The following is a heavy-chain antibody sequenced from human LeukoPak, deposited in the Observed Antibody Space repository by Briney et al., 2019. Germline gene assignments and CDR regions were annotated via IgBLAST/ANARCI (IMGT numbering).Heavy chain of an antibody. CDR1: GGSCSGYY. CDR2: IYYSGST. J-gene: IGHJ6*03. D-gene: IGHD4-17*01. Sequence: PSETLSLTCAVYGGSCSGYYWSWIRQPPGKGLGWIGYIYYSGSTNYNPSLKSRVTISVDTSKDQFSLKLSSVTAADTAVYYCARTTVTTYYYCMDVWGKGTTVTVSS. CDR3: ARTTVTTYYYCMDV. V-gene: IGHV4-59*01.